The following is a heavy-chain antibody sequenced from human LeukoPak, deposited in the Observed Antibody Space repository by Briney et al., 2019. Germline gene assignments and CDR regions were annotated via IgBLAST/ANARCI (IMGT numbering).Heavy chain of an antibody. Sequence: ASVKVSCKASGYTFTSYGISWVRQAPGQGLEWTGWISAYNGNTNYAQKLQGRVTMTTDTSTSTAYMELRSLRSDDTAVYYCARVYYGSGSLYYYYYYMDVWGKGTTVTISS. D-gene: IGHD3-10*01. CDR1: GYTFTSYG. J-gene: IGHJ6*03. CDR3: ARVYYGSGSLYYYYYYMDV. V-gene: IGHV1-18*01. CDR2: ISAYNGNT.